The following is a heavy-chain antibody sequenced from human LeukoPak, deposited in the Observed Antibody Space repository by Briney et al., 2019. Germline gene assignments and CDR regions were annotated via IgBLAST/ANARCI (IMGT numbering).Heavy chain of an antibody. CDR3: ARGCGNIVVVVAATRSGNWFDP. D-gene: IGHD2-15*01. CDR2: IYYSGST. J-gene: IGHJ5*02. V-gene: IGHV4-39*07. Sequence: SETLSLTCTVSGXSISSSSYYWGWIRQPPGKGLEWIGSIYYSGSTYYNPSLKSRVTISVDTSKNQFSLKLSSVTAADTAVYYCARGCGNIVVVVAATRSGNWFDPWGQGTLVTVSS. CDR1: GXSISSSSYY.